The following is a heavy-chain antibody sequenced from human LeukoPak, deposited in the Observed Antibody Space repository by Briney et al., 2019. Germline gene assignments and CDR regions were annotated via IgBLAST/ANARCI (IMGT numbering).Heavy chain of an antibody. CDR2: IYYSGST. Sequence: PSETLSLTCSVSGGSISSGSYYWSWIRQPPGKGLEWIGYIYYSGSTNYNPSLKSRVTISVDTSKNQFSLKLSSVTAADTAVYYCARHFRSWTKYSSGWYYFDYWGQGTLVTVSS. J-gene: IGHJ4*02. CDR3: ARHFRSWTKYSSGWYYFDY. D-gene: IGHD6-19*01. V-gene: IGHV4-61*01. CDR1: GGSISSGSYY.